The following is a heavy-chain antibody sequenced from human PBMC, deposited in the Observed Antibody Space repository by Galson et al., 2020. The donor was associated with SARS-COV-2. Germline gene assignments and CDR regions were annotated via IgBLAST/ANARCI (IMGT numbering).Heavy chain of an antibody. CDR2: ISGSGGNT. CDR1: GFTFRSYG. J-gene: IGHJ4*02. CDR3: AKVYDVTMVVAAAFDY. D-gene: IGHD3-22*01. Sequence: GGSLRLSCAASGFTFRSYGMNWVRQAPGKGLEWVSAISGSGGNTYYADSVKGRFTISRDNPKNTLYLQMNSLRAEDTALYYCAKVYDVTMVVAAAFDYWGQGTLLTVSS. V-gene: IGHV3-23*01.